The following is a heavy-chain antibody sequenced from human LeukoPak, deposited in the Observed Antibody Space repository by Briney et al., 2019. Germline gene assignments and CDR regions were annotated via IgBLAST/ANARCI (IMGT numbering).Heavy chain of an antibody. CDR1: GGSFSGYY. J-gene: IGHJ5*02. CDR2: GSDSGGT. D-gene: IGHD2-8*01. CDR3: AKNGQSGFSFDP. V-gene: IGHV4-34*01. Sequence: PSETLSLTCAVYGGSFSGYYWSWIRQPPGMGLEWIGEGSDSGGTKFNPSLKSRVTISADTSKNQLSLKLSSVTAADTAVYYCAKNGQSGFSFDPWGQGTLVTVSS.